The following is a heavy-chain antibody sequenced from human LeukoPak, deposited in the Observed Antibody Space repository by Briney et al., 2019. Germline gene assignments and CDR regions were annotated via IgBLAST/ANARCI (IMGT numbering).Heavy chain of an antibody. Sequence: FTXXNYXXXXVRQGXGKGXXXVXRINSDGSSTIYADSVKGRFTISRDNAKNTLYLQMNSLRAEDTAVYYCAREPGSNWGSSGAFDFWGQGTMVTVSS. V-gene: IGHV3-74*01. CDR1: FTXXNYX. CDR2: INSDGSST. D-gene: IGHD7-27*01. J-gene: IGHJ3*01. CDR3: AREPGSNWGSSGAFDF.